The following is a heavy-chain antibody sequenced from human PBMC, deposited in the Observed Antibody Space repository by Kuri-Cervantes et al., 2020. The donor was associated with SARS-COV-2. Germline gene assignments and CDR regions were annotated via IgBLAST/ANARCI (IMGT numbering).Heavy chain of an antibody. D-gene: IGHD6-19*01. Sequence: GGSLRLSCAASGFTFSSYGMHWVRQAPGKGLEWVSSISSSSSYIYYADSVKGRFTIPRDNAKNSLYLQMNSLRAEDTAVYYCARDLGVAGLFGYWGQGTLVTVSS. J-gene: IGHJ4*02. CDR2: ISSSSSYI. V-gene: IGHV3-21*01. CDR3: ARDLGVAGLFGY. CDR1: GFTFSSYG.